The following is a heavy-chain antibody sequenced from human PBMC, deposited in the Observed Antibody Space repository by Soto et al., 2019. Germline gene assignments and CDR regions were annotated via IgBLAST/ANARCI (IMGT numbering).Heavy chain of an antibody. CDR1: GYTFTSYG. Sequence: QVQLVQSGAEVKKPGASVKVSCQASGYTFTSYGISWVRQAPGQGLEWMGWISAYTGNTNYAQKLQGRVTMTTDTSTRTAYMELRSLRSDDTAVYYCARFDIVVVPADNDAFHIWGQGTMVTVSS. D-gene: IGHD2-2*01. V-gene: IGHV1-18*01. J-gene: IGHJ3*02. CDR3: ARFDIVVVPADNDAFHI. CDR2: ISAYTGNT.